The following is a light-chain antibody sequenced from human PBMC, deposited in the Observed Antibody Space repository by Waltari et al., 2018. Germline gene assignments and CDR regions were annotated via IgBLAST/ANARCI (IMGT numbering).Light chain of an antibody. V-gene: IGLV1-44*01. CDR3: AEWDDDSLNGPHVV. CDR2: SDN. CDR1: NSNIGSKT. J-gene: IGLJ2*01. Sequence: QSALTQPPSASATPGQRLTISCSGVNSNIGSKTVTWYQHLPGAAPKLLIYSDNQRPSGVPDRFSGSKSGTSASLAISGLRSEDEADYYCAEWDDDSLNGPHVVFGGGTRLTVL.